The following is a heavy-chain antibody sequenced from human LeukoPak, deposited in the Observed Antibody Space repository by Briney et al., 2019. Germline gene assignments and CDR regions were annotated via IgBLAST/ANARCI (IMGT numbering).Heavy chain of an antibody. V-gene: IGHV3-21*01. CDR1: GFTFSTYN. D-gene: IGHD3-10*01. CDR3: ARSPSDGSSSYYFDY. CDR2: ISSSSSYI. Sequence: GGSLRLSCAASGFTFSTYNMNWVRQAPGKGLEWVSSISSSSSYIYYADSVKGRFTISRDNSKNTLYLQMNSLRAEDTALYYCARSPSDGSSSYYFDYWGQGTLVIVSS. J-gene: IGHJ4*02.